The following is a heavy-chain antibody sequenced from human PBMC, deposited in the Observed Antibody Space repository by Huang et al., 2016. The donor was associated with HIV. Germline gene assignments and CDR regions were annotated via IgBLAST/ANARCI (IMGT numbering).Heavy chain of an antibody. CDR1: GGSIISKYHH. V-gene: IGHV4-39*01. Sequence: QVQLEESGPGLVKPSETLSLTCTVSGGSIISKYHHWGWIRQPPGKSLEWIGSILHSGSTHYNPSLKSRVTISVDTSENHFFLRLNSTVAADTAVYYCARHQAYGYYFRGFDVWGQGAIVTVSS. D-gene: IGHD5-18*01. CDR2: ILHSGST. CDR3: ARHQAYGYYFRGFDV. J-gene: IGHJ3*01.